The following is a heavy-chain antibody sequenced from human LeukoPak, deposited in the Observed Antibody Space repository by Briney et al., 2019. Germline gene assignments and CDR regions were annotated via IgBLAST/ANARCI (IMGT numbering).Heavy chain of an antibody. CDR3: ARTTGFGSGWYFDY. J-gene: IGHJ4*02. V-gene: IGHV3-33*01. Sequence: EGSLRLSCAASGFTFSSYGMHWVRQAPGKGREWVAVIWYDGSNKYYADSVKGRFTISRDNSKNTLYLQMNSLRAEDTAVYYCARTTGFGSGWYFDYWGQGTLVTVSS. CDR1: GFTFSSYG. CDR2: IWYDGSNK. D-gene: IGHD6-19*01.